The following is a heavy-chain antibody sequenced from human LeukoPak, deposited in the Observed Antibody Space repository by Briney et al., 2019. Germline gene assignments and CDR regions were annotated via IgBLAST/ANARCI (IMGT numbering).Heavy chain of an antibody. CDR3: ARGAGRTATGNNYGMDV. CDR1: GGSISSYY. J-gene: IGHJ6*04. CDR2: IYYSGST. V-gene: IGHV4-59*01. D-gene: IGHD6-19*01. Sequence: SETLSLTCTVCGGSISSYYWSWIRQPPGKGLEWIGYIYYSGSTNYNPSLKSRVTISVDTSKNQFSLKLSSVTAADTAVYYCARGAGRTATGNNYGMDVWGKGTTVTVSS.